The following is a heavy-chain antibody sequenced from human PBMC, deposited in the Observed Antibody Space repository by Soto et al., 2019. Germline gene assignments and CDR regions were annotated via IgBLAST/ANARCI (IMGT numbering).Heavy chain of an antibody. CDR1: GYTFTSYG. D-gene: IGHD5-12*01. CDR3: ARGNHRWLQLWYFDL. V-gene: IGHV1-69*13. Sequence: ASLKVSCKASGYTFTSYGITWVRQAPGQGLEWMGGIIPIFGTVNYAQKFQGRVTITADESTRTAYMELSSLGSEDTAVYYCARGNHRWLQLWYFDLWGRGTLVTVSS. CDR2: IIPIFGTV. J-gene: IGHJ2*01.